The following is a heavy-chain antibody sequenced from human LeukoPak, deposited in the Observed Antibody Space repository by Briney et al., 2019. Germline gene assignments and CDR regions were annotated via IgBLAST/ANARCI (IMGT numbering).Heavy chain of an antibody. CDR2: IYYSGST. Sequence: SETLSLTCTVSGGSIGSSSYYWGWIRQPPGKGLAWIGSIYYSGSTYYNPSLKSRVTISVDTSKNQFSLKLSSVTAADTAVYYCARQSGSSGWYYFDYWGQGTLVTVSS. J-gene: IGHJ4*02. CDR3: ARQSGSSGWYYFDY. CDR1: GGSIGSSSYY. D-gene: IGHD6-19*01. V-gene: IGHV4-39*01.